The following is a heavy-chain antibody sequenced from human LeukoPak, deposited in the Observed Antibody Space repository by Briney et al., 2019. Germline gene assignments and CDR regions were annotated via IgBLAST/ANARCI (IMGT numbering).Heavy chain of an antibody. D-gene: IGHD3-22*01. V-gene: IGHV3-21*01. CDR3: ARDLQLYYDSSGNFDY. Sequence: GGSLRLSCAASGFTFSSYSMNWVRQAPGKGLEWVSSISSSSSYIYYADSVKGRFTISRDNAKNSLYLQRNGLRAEDTAVYYCARDLQLYYDSSGNFDYWGQGTLVTVSS. CDR2: ISSSSSYI. J-gene: IGHJ4*02. CDR1: GFTFSSYS.